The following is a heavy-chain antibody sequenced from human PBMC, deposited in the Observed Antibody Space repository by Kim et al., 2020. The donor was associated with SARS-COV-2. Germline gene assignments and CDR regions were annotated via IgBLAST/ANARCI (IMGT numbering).Heavy chain of an antibody. V-gene: IGHV3-23*01. Sequence: GGSLRLSCAASGFIFSSYAVSWVRQAPGKGLEWVSTITGSGTSTYYADSVKGRFTLSRDNSKNTLYLQMNSLRAEDTAVYYCARRGAVAANGYFDYWGQGTLVTVSS. CDR3: ARRGAVAANGYFDY. CDR1: GFIFSSYA. J-gene: IGHJ4*02. CDR2: ITGSGTST. D-gene: IGHD6-19*01.